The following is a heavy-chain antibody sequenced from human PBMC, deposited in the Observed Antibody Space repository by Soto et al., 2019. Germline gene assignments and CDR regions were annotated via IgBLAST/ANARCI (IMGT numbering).Heavy chain of an antibody. CDR1: GGSFSDCY. CDR3: ARHTTIAVLREGFDK. D-gene: IGHD6-19*01. Sequence: SETLSLTCAVYGGSFSDCYWSWIRQPPGKGLEWIGEINHSGSTNYNPSLKSRVIMSVDASKNQFSLKVDSVTAADTAVYYFARHTTIAVLREGFDKCGQGTLVTVSS. CDR2: INHSGST. J-gene: IGHJ4*02. V-gene: IGHV4-34*01.